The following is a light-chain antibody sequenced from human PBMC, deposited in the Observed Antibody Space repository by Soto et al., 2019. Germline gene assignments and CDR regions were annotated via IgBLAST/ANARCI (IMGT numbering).Light chain of an antibody. J-gene: IGKJ3*01. CDR2: GAS. CDR3: QQYNIWPLS. Sequence: EIVMTQSPATLSVSPGEGATLSCRASQSVRTNLAWYQQKPGQAPRLLIYGASTRATGIPARFSGSGSGTEFTLTISSLQSEDFAVYCCQQYNIWPLSFGPWTKVDIK. CDR1: QSVRTN. V-gene: IGKV3-15*01.